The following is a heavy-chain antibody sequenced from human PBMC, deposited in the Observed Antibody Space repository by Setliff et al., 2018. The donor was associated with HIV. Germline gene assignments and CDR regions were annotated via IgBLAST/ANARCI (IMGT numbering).Heavy chain of an antibody. CDR1: GFTFTDYW. CDR3: ARLPQDVRSSIDF. D-gene: IGHD6-6*01. CDR2: INVDGSST. Sequence: GESLKISCAASGFTFTDYWMHWVRQVPGQGLVWVSRINVDGSSTSYADSVKGRFTISRDNAKNTLFLQMNSLRAEDTAVYYCARLPQDVRSSIDFWGQGTLVTVS. J-gene: IGHJ4*02. V-gene: IGHV3-74*01.